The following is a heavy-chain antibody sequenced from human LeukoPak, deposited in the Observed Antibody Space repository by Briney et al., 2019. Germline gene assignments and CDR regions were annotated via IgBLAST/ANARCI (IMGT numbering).Heavy chain of an antibody. Sequence: GGSLRLSCAASGFTFDDYAMHWVRQAPGKGLEWVSGISWNSGSIGYADSVKGRFTISRDNAKNSLYLQMNSLRAEDMALYYCAKGGVVVTAIRDYFDYWGQGTLVTVSS. CDR3: AKGGVVVTAIRDYFDY. D-gene: IGHD2-21*02. J-gene: IGHJ4*02. CDR2: ISWNSGSI. V-gene: IGHV3-9*03. CDR1: GFTFDDYA.